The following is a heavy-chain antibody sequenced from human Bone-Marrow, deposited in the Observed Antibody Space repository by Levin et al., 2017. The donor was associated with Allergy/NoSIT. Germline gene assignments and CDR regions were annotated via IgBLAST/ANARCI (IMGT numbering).Heavy chain of an antibody. CDR1: GFTFSTYA. V-gene: IGHV3-30-3*01. J-gene: IGHJ6*02. Sequence: QAGGSLRLSCAASGFTFSTYAMHWVRQAPGKGLEWVAIISYDGSSKYYADSVKGRFTISRDNSQNTLYLQMNSLRAEDTAVYYCARADRDYYYYFPLDVWGQGTTVTVSS. CDR3: ARADRDYYYYFPLDV. CDR2: ISYDGSSK.